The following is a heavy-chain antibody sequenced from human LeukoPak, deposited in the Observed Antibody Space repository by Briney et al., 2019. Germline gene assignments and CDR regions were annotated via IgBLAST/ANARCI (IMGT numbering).Heavy chain of an antibody. CDR3: ARLPAATDI. V-gene: IGHV4-39*01. CDR1: GGSISSSTYY. Sequence: SETLSLTCTVSGGSISSSTYYWGWIRQPPGKGLEWIASIYYSGSTYYNPSLKSRVTISVNTSKNQFSLEVSSVTAADTAVYYCARLPAATDIWGQGTMVTVSS. CDR2: IYYSGST. J-gene: IGHJ3*02.